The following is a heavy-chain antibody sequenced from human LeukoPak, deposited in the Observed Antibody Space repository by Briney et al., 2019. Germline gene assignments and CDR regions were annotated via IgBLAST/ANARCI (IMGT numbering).Heavy chain of an antibody. CDR1: GGTFSSHV. Sequence: ASVNVSCKTSGGTFSSHVIRWVRQAPGQGLEWMDGIIHIYGTANYAQKFQGRVTITADKFTNKVYMELSSLRSDDTAIYFGARVNGYCSSISCFLDYWGQGTLVTVSS. CDR3: ARVNGYCSSISCFLDY. CDR2: IIHIYGTA. D-gene: IGHD2-2*01. J-gene: IGHJ4*02. V-gene: IGHV1-69*06.